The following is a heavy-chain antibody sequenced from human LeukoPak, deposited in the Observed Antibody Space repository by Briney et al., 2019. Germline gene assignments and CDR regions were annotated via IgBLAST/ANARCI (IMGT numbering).Heavy chain of an antibody. Sequence: SETLSLTCTVSGGSISSYYWSWIRQPAGKGLEWIGRIYTSGSTNYNPSLKSRVTISVDTSKNQFSLKLSSVSAADTAVYYCARLNYITIFGVVTAPYGMDVWGQGTTVTVSS. CDR2: IYTSGST. V-gene: IGHV4-4*07. CDR1: GGSISSYY. CDR3: ARLNYITIFGVVTAPYGMDV. D-gene: IGHD3-3*01. J-gene: IGHJ6*02.